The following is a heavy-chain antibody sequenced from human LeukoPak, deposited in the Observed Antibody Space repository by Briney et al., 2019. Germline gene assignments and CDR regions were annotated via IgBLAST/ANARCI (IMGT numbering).Heavy chain of an antibody. V-gene: IGHV3-21*01. CDR2: ITSSGTYT. J-gene: IGHJ6*04. CDR1: GFTFSNYN. Sequence: GGSLRLSCADSGFTFSNYNMNWVRQAPGEAMEWVSSITSSGTYTFYADSVKGRFTISRDNAKNSLYLQMNSLRAEDTAVYYCAELGITMIGGVWGKGTTVTISS. CDR3: AELGITMIGGV. D-gene: IGHD3-10*02.